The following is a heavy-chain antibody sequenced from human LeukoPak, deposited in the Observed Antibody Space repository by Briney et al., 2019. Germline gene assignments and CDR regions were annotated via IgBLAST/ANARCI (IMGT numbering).Heavy chain of an antibody. CDR3: ARVHAVSGYYSSTLLNFDY. CDR1: GFTFSSYW. CDR2: IKQDGSEQ. D-gene: IGHD3-22*01. J-gene: IGHJ4*02. V-gene: IGHV3-7*01. Sequence: GSLRLSCTASGFTFSSYWMTWVRQAPGKGLEWVADIKQDGSEQYYVDSVKGRFTISRDNAKNSLYLQINSLRAEDTAVYYCARVHAVSGYYSSTLLNFDYWGQGTLVTVSS.